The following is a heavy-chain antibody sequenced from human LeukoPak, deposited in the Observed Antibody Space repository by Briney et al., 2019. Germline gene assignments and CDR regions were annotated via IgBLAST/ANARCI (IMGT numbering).Heavy chain of an antibody. CDR1: GFTFDDYA. CDR2: ISWNSGSI. D-gene: IGHD3-22*01. V-gene: IGHV3-9*03. J-gene: IGHJ1*01. CDR3: AKDIHYYDSRYFQH. Sequence: PGRSLRLSCAASGFTFDDYAMHWVRQAPGKGLEWVSGISWNSGSIVYADSVKGRFTISRDNAKNSLYLQMNSLRAEDMALYYCAKDIHYYDSRYFQHWGQGTLVTASS.